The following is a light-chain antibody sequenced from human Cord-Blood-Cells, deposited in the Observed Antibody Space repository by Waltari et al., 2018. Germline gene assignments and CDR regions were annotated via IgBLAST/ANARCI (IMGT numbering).Light chain of an antibody. CDR3: QSYDSSLSGSV. V-gene: IGLV1-40*01. J-gene: IGLJ3*02. CDR2: GNS. CDR1: SSNIGAGYD. Sequence: QSVLTQPPSVSGAPGQRVTISCTGSSSNIGAGYDVHWYQQLPGTAPKLLIYGNSNRPSGGPDRFSGSKSVTSASLAITGLQAEDEADYYGQSYDSSLSGSVFGGGTKLTVL.